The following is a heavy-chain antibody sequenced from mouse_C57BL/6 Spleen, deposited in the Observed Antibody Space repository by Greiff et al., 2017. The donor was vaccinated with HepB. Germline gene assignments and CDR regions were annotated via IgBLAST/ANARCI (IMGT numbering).Heavy chain of an antibody. CDR1: GFTFSSYT. J-gene: IGHJ1*03. CDR2: ISGGGGNT. Sequence: EVKVVESGGGLVKPGGSLKLSCAASGFTFSSYTMSWVRQTPEKRLEWVATISGGGGNTYYPDSVKGRITISRDNAKNTLYLQMSSLRSEDTALYYCARSTVVPLHWYFDVWGTGTTVTVSS. CDR3: ARSTVVPLHWYFDV. D-gene: IGHD1-1*01. V-gene: IGHV5-9*01.